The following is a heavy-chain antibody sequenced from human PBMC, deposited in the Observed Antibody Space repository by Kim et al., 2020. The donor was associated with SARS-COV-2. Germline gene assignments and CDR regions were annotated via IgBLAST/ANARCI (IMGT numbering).Heavy chain of an antibody. CDR3: AKDSSSWYNYFHH. V-gene: IGHV3-30*18. J-gene: IGHJ1*01. D-gene: IGHD6-13*01. CDR2: ISYDGSHK. CDR1: GFTFSNYG. Sequence: GGSLRLSCAASGFTFSNYGMHWVRQAPGKGPEWVAVISYDGSHKYYVDSVKGRFTISRDNSKNTLYMQMHSLRADDTAVYYCAKDSSSWYNYFHHWGQGTLVTVSS.